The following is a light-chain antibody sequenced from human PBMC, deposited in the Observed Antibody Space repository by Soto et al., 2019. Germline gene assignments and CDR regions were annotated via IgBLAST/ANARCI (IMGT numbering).Light chain of an antibody. Sequence: DIQMTQSPSSLSASVGDRVTITCRASQSISSYLNCYQQKPGKAPKLLIYAASSLQSGVPSRFSGSGSGTDSTLTISSLQPEDFATYYCQQSYSTPLTFGGGTKVEIK. V-gene: IGKV1-39*01. CDR3: QQSYSTPLT. J-gene: IGKJ4*01. CDR1: QSISSY. CDR2: AAS.